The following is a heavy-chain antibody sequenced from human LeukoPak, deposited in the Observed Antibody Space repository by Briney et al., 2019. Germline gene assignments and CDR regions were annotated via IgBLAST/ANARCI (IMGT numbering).Heavy chain of an antibody. CDR1: GFDLSDYY. CDR3: ARRREYFDY. Sequence: GGSLRLSCVVSGFDLSDYYMSWIRQAPGKGLEWISYISSSGGNIYFADSVKGRFTMSRDNARGSLYLQMNSLRADDTAIYYWARRREYFDYWGQGTLVTVSS. J-gene: IGHJ4*02. V-gene: IGHV3-11*01. CDR2: ISSSGGNI.